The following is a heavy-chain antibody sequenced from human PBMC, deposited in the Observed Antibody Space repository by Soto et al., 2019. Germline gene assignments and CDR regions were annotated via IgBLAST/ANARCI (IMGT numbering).Heavy chain of an antibody. D-gene: IGHD1-26*01. CDR3: ARAPSGSYPEFDY. J-gene: IGHJ4*02. CDR1: GFTFSSYT. V-gene: IGHV3-30-3*01. CDR2: ITYDGSNQ. Sequence: GSLRLSCAASGFTFSSYTMHWVRQAPGKGLEWVGVITYDGSNQYYADSVKGRFTISRDNSRNMLFLQMNSLRPDDTAVYYCARAPSGSYPEFDYWGQGTLVTVSS.